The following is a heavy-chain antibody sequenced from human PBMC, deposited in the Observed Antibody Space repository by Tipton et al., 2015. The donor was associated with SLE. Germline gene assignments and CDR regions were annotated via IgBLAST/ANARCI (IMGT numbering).Heavy chain of an antibody. V-gene: IGHV3-30*02. CDR1: GFTFSSYG. D-gene: IGHD6-13*01. CDR3: VKVQQHQGYFDV. J-gene: IGHJ4*02. CDR2: IRDDGSNK. Sequence: SLRLSCAASGFTFSSYGMHWVRQAPGKGLEWVAFIRDDGSNKYYADSVKGRFTISRDNSKNTLYLQMNSLRAEDTAVYYCVKVQQHQGYFDVRGEGSLVTVSP.